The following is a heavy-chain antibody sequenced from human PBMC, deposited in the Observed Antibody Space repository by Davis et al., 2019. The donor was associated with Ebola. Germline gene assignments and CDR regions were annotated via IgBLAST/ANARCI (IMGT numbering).Heavy chain of an antibody. CDR1: GYTFTSYG. Sequence: ASVKVSCKASGYTFTSYGISWVRQAPGQGLEWMGWINPYNGDRNYAQKFRGRVTMTTDLSTNTVYLELRSLRFDDTATYYCARDKKTGGLDYWGQGTLVTVSS. CDR2: INPYNGDR. CDR3: ARDKKTGGLDY. V-gene: IGHV1-18*01. J-gene: IGHJ4*02. D-gene: IGHD3-16*01.